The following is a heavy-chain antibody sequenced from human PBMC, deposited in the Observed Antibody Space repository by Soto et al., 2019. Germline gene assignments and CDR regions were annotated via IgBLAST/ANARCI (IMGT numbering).Heavy chain of an antibody. D-gene: IGHD6-19*01. Sequence: EVQLVESGGGLVQPGGSLRLSCTVSEFTFSSYWMHWVRQTPGKGLVWVSRINEDGSRTDYADSVKGRFTISRDNAKNMLFLQMNSLRAEDTAVYYCSRGSSGWQGVDYWGQGTLVTVSS. V-gene: IGHV3-74*01. CDR1: EFTFSSYW. J-gene: IGHJ4*02. CDR3: SRGSSGWQGVDY. CDR2: INEDGSRT.